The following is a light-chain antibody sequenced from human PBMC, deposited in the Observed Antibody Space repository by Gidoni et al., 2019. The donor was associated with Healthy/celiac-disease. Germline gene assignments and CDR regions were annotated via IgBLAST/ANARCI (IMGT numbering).Light chain of an antibody. J-gene: IGLJ2*01. Sequence: SVLTPPPSVSGAPGQRVTNSCTGSSSNIGAGYDVHWYQQLPGTAPKLLIYGTSNRPSGFPDRFSGSKSGTSASLAITGLQAEDEADYYCQSYDSSLSGSRVFGGGTKLTVL. CDR2: GTS. V-gene: IGLV1-40*01. CDR3: QSYDSSLSGSRV. CDR1: SSNIGAGYD.